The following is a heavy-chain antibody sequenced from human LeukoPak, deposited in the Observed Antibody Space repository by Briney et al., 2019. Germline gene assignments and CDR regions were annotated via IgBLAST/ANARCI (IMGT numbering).Heavy chain of an antibody. D-gene: IGHD3-10*01. Sequence: GESLKISCKGSGYSFTSYWIGWVRQMPGKGLEWMGIIYPGDSDTRYSPSFQGQVTISADKSISTAYLQWSSLKASDTAMYYCARQDYYGSGSYPNWSDPWGQGTLVTVSS. J-gene: IGHJ5*02. CDR1: GYSFTSYW. V-gene: IGHV5-51*01. CDR3: ARQDYYGSGSYPNWSDP. CDR2: IYPGDSDT.